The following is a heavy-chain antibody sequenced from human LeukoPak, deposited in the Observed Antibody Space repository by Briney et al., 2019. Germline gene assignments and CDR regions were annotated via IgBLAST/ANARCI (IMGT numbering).Heavy chain of an antibody. Sequence: GASVKVSCKASGYTFTGYYMHWVRHAPGQVLEWTGRINPNSGATNYAQKFQGRVTMTRDTSISTAYMELTTLRSDDTAVYYCAKSIEYCGADCYGYFDLWVRGTLVTVSS. CDR2: INPNSGAT. CDR3: AKSIEYCGADCYGYFDL. J-gene: IGHJ2*01. CDR1: GYTFTGYY. V-gene: IGHV1-2*06. D-gene: IGHD2-21*02.